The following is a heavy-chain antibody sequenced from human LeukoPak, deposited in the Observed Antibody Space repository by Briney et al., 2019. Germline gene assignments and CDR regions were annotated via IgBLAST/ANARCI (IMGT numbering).Heavy chain of an antibody. V-gene: IGHV1-69*13. CDR3: ARDRDCSGGSCPAVFDY. CDR2: IIPIFGTA. Sequence: GASVKVSCKASGGTFSSYAIGWVRQAPGQGLEWMGGIIPIFGTANYAQKFQGRVTITADESTSTAYMELSSLRSEDTAVYYCARDRDCSGGSCPAVFDYWGQGTLVTVSS. CDR1: GGTFSSYA. J-gene: IGHJ4*02. D-gene: IGHD2-15*01.